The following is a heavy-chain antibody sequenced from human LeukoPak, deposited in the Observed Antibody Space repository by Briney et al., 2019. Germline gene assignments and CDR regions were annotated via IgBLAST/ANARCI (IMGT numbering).Heavy chain of an antibody. CDR1: GGSFRGYY. Sequence: SETLSLTCAVYGGSFRGYYWSWLRQPPGKGLEWLGEINHSGSTNYNPSLKSRVTISVDTSKNQFSLKLSSVTAADTAVYYCARDSMVRGEYYFDYWGQGTLVTVSS. D-gene: IGHD3-10*01. J-gene: IGHJ4*02. V-gene: IGHV4-34*01. CDR2: INHSGST. CDR3: ARDSMVRGEYYFDY.